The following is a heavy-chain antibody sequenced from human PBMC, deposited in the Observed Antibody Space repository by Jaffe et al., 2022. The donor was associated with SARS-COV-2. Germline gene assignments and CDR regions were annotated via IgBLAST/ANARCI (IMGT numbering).Heavy chain of an antibody. CDR3: ARAHTDPYSSSWYDCFPGPGCGMDV. Sequence: QVQLVESGGGVVQPGRSLRLSCAASGFTFSSYAMHWVRQAPGKGLEWVAVISYDGSNKYYADSVKGRFTISRDNSKNTLYLQMNSLRAEDTAVYYCARAHTDPYSSSWYDCFPGPGCGMDVWGQGTTVTVSS. V-gene: IGHV3-30-3*01. CDR2: ISYDGSNK. D-gene: IGHD6-13*01. J-gene: IGHJ6*02. CDR1: GFTFSSYA.